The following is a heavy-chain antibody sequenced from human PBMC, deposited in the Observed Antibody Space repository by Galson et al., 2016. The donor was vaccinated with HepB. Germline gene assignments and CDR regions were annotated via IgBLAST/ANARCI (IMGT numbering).Heavy chain of an antibody. Sequence: SETLSLTCAVYGESFSGYYWSWIRQPPGEGLEWIGEIRHSGSTNYSPSLKSRVTISVDTSKNQFSLKLRSVTAADTAVYYCARGRLGGAANWGQGTLVTVSS. CDR1: GESFSGYY. CDR2: IRHSGST. J-gene: IGHJ4*02. D-gene: IGHD1-26*01. V-gene: IGHV4-34*01. CDR3: ARGRLGGAAN.